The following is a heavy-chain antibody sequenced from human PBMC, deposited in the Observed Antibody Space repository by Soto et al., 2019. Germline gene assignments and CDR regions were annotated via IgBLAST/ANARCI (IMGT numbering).Heavy chain of an antibody. V-gene: IGHV3-23*01. D-gene: IGHD3-10*01. CDR2: ISGGGDTT. J-gene: IGHJ4*02. Sequence: EVQLLESGGGLVQPGGSLRLSYAASGFTFNNYAMTWVRQAPGKGLEWVSAISGGGDTTSYADSVKGRFTVSRDGSKNRLYLQMSSLRAEDTALYYCAKGRGGSGSLTPRVDFWGQGTLVTVSS. CDR3: AKGRGGSGSLTPRVDF. CDR1: GFTFNNYA.